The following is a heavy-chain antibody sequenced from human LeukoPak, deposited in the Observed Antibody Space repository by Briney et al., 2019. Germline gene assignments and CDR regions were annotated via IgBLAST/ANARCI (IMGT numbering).Heavy chain of an antibody. J-gene: IGHJ4*02. D-gene: IGHD1-14*01. CDR1: GFTFSSYW. CDR3: ATTTHFDY. V-gene: IGHV3-7*01. CDR2: INEDGSEK. Sequence: GGSLRLSCAVSGFTFSSYWMSWVRQAPGKGLECVANINEDGSEKYYVDSVKGRFSISRDNAKNSLYLQMNSLRAEDTAVYYCATTTHFDYWGQGILVTASS.